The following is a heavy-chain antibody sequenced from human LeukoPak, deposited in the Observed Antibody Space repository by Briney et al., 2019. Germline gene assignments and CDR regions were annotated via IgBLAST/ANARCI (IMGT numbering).Heavy chain of an antibody. J-gene: IGHJ3*02. D-gene: IGHD2-15*01. CDR1: GGTFSSYA. CDR2: IIPILGIA. Sequence: SVKVSCKASGGTFSSYAISWVRQAPGQGLEWMGRIIPILGIANYAQKFQGRVTITADKSTSTAYMELSSLRSEDTAVYYCARPDCSGGSCYSAFDIWGQGTMVTVSS. V-gene: IGHV1-69*04. CDR3: ARPDCSGGSCYSAFDI.